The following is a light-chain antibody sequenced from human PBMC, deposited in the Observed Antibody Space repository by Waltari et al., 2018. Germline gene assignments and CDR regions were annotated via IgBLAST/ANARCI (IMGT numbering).Light chain of an antibody. CDR3: AAWDDTLVGSVV. CDR2: RNN. Sequence: HSVLTQPPSASRTPGQRVTLACSGPSSNIGSNTLNLSHHFPGMAPKLLISRNNRRPSGVPARFSGSTSGTSASLAISGLQSDDEAIYYCAAWDDTLVGSVVFGGGTKLTVL. J-gene: IGLJ2*01. CDR1: SSNIGSNT. V-gene: IGLV1-44*01.